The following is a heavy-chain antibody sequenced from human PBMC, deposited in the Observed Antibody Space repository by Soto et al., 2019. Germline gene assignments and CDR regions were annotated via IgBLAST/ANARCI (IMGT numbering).Heavy chain of an antibody. CDR2: INPNNGAT. CDR1: GYIFTGNY. D-gene: IGHD3-22*01. V-gene: IGHV1-2*02. CDR3: APHYPDSSGYFDH. Sequence: ASVKVSCKASGYIFTGNYMHWVRQAPGQGLEYMGWINPNNGATNYAQNFQGRVTMTWDTSISTAYMEVRRLRSDVTAVYYCAPHYPDSSGYFDHWGQGTLVTVSS. J-gene: IGHJ4*02.